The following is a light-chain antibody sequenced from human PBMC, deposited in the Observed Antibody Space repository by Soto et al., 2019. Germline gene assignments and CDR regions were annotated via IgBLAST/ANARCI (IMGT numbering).Light chain of an antibody. CDR3: QSYDSSLSGFVV. CDR1: SSNIGAGYD. CDR2: GNS. V-gene: IGLV1-40*01. J-gene: IGLJ2*01. Sequence: QSVLTQPPSVSGAPGQRVTISCTGRSSNIGAGYDVHWYQQLPGTAPKLLIYGNSNRPSGVPDRFSGSKSGTAASLAITGLRAEDEADYYCQSYDSSLSGFVVFGGGTKVTVL.